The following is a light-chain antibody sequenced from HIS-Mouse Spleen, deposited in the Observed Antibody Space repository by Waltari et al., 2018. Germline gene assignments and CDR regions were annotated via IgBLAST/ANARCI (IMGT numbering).Light chain of an antibody. CDR1: SSDVGGYNY. V-gene: IGLV2-14*01. Sequence: QSALTQPASVSGPPAQSITISCTGTSSDVGGYNYVSWYQLHPDQAPKLMIYEVSNRPSGVSNRFSGSKSGNTASLTISGLQAEDEADYYCSSYTSSSPYVVFGGGTKLTVL. CDR3: SSYTSSSPYVV. CDR2: EVS. J-gene: IGLJ2*01.